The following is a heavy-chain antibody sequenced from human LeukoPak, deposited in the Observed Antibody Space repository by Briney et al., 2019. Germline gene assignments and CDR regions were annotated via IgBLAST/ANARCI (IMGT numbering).Heavy chain of an antibody. CDR3: ARDRGGISTTGGDFDY. J-gene: IGHJ4*02. V-gene: IGHV3-48*03. Sequence: GGSLRLSCVGSGFTFSDYEMNWVRQAPGKGLEWVSYITSSGITIYYADSVMGRFTISRDNAKNSLYLQMNSLSADDTAVYYCARDRGGISTTGGDFDYWGQGTLVTVSS. CDR1: GFTFSDYE. D-gene: IGHD4-11*01. CDR2: ITSSGITI.